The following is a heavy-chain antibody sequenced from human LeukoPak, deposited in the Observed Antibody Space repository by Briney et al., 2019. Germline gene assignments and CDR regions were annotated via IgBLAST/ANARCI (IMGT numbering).Heavy chain of an antibody. Sequence: ASVKVSCKASGYTFTGYYMHWVRQATGQGLEWMGWMNPNSGNTGYAQKFQGRVTITRNTSISTAYMELSSLRSEDTAVYYCARGRSGSYPLGYWGQGTLVTVSS. CDR2: MNPNSGNT. D-gene: IGHD1-26*01. V-gene: IGHV1-8*03. CDR3: ARGRSGSYPLGY. J-gene: IGHJ4*02. CDR1: GYTFTGYY.